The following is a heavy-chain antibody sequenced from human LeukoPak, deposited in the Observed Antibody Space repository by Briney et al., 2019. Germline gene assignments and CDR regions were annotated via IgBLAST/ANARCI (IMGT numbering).Heavy chain of an antibody. CDR2: IYYIGSN. J-gene: IGHJ6*02. CDR1: GVSISSYY. V-gene: IGHV4-59*01. D-gene: IGHD2-2*01. Sequence: SETLSLTCTVSGVSISSYYWSWIPQPPGKVLEWIGYIYYIGSNNYNTSLKSRVTISVDTSKNQFSLKLSSVTAADTAVYYCARTLLSTKLQVLYYYGMDVWGQGTTVTVSS. CDR3: ARTLLSTKLQVLYYYGMDV.